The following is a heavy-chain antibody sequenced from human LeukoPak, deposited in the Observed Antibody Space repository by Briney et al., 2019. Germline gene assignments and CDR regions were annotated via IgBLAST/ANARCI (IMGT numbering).Heavy chain of an antibody. J-gene: IGHJ2*01. D-gene: IGHD4-17*01. CDR3: ARWGGDYELINWYFDL. Sequence: SETLSLTCTVSGGSLSSSSYYWGWIRQPPGKGLEWIGSIYYSGSTYYNPSLKSRVTISVDTSKNQFSLKLSTVTAADTAVYYCARWGGDYELINWYFDLWGRGTLVTVSS. V-gene: IGHV4-39*07. CDR2: IYYSGST. CDR1: GGSLSSSSYY.